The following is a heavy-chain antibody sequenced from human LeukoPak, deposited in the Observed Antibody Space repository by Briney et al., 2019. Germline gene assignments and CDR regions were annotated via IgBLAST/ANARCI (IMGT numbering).Heavy chain of an antibody. J-gene: IGHJ4*02. CDR3: ARHALLGGSGYADLPDY. V-gene: IGHV4-59*08. D-gene: IGHD5-12*01. CDR2: IYYSGST. Sequence: PSETLSLTCTVSGGSISSYDWSWIRQPPGKGLEWIGHIYYSGSTNYNPSLKSRVTISVDTSKNQFSLKLSSVTAADTAVYYCARHALLGGSGYADLPDYWGQGTLVTVSS. CDR1: GGSISSYD.